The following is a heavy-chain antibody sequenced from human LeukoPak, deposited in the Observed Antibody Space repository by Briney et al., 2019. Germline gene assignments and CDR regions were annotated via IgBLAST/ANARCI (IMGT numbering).Heavy chain of an antibody. D-gene: IGHD3-10*01. CDR2: IYYSGST. J-gene: IGHJ6*02. V-gene: IGHV4-39*01. CDR1: GGSISSSSYY. Sequence: SETLSLTCTVSGGSISSSSYYWGWIRQPPGKGLEWIGSIYYSGSTYYNPSLKSRVTISVDTSKNQFSLKLSSVTAADTAVYYCARVGAPMVRGVIINYYYYGMDVWGQGTTVTVSS. CDR3: ARVGAPMVRGVIINYYYYGMDV.